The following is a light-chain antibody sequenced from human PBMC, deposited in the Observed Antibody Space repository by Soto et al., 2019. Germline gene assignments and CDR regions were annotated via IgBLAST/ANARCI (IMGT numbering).Light chain of an antibody. J-gene: IGLJ2*01. CDR3: SSFTVTITVL. V-gene: IGLV1-40*01. CDR1: SSNIGAGYE. Sequence: QSVLTQPPSVSGAPGQRVTISCIGGSSNIGAGYEVHWYQQLPGTVPKLLIYEVSNRPSGVSNRFSGSKSGNTASLTISGLQAEDEADYYCSSFTVTITVLFGGGTKLTVL. CDR2: EVS.